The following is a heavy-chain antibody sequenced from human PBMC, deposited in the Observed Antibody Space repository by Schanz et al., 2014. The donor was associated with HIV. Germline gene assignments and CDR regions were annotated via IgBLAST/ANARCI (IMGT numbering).Heavy chain of an antibody. CDR1: GYFINSYD. CDR2: LNPDSGNT. Sequence: QVQLAQSGAQVRKPGASVKVSCEASGYFINSYDINWVRQAPGRGLEWMGGLNPDSGNTGYAQKFQGRVTMTGDTALGTAYMELRSLTSDDTAVYYCARGERTVHDAFDIWGQGTMVTVSS. CDR3: ARGERTVHDAFDI. D-gene: IGHD4-17*01. V-gene: IGHV1-8*01. J-gene: IGHJ3*02.